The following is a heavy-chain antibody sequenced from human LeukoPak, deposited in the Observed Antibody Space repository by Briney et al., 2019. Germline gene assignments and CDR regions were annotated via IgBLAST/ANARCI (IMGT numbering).Heavy chain of an antibody. CDR1: GFTFSSYS. CDR3: ARDRLPVDY. Sequence: GGSLRLSCAASGFTFSSYSMTWVRQAPGKGLEWVSCITSGRTTYYADSVKGRFTISRDNAKNSLYLQMNSLRAEDTAVYYCARDRLPVDYWGQGTLVTVSS. CDR2: ITSGRTT. J-gene: IGHJ4*02. V-gene: IGHV3-48*01.